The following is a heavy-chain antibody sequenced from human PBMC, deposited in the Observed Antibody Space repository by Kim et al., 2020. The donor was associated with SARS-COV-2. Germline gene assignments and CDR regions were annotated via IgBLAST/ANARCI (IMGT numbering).Heavy chain of an antibody. V-gene: IGHV4-4*07. Sequence: SETLSLTCTVSGGSISSYYWSWIRQPAGKGLEWIGRIYTSGSTNYNPSLKSRVTMSVDTSKNQFSLKLSSVTAADTAVYYCARDPYWKHYYYGMDVWGQGTTVTVSS. J-gene: IGHJ6*02. D-gene: IGHD1-1*01. CDR1: GGSISSYY. CDR2: IYTSGST. CDR3: ARDPYWKHYYYGMDV.